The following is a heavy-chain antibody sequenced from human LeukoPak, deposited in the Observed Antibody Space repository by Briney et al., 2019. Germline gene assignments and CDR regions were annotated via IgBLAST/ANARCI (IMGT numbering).Heavy chain of an antibody. D-gene: IGHD2-2*01. J-gene: IGHJ4*02. Sequence: SETLSLTCTVSGYSISSGYYWGWIRQPPGKGLEWIGSIYHSGSTYYNPSLKSRVTISVDTSKNQFSLKLSSVTAADTAVYYCVRLPGGYCSSASCYVYWGQGTLVTVSS. CDR1: GYSISSGYY. V-gene: IGHV4-38-2*02. CDR2: IYHSGST. CDR3: VRLPGGYCSSASCYVY.